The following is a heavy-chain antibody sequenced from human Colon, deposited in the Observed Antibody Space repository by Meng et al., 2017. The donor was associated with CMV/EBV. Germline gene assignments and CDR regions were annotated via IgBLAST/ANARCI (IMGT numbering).Heavy chain of an antibody. CDR1: GGSISSYY. CDR3: ARAQYTYGYWIFDY. V-gene: IGHV4-4*07. CDR2: IYPSGFP. J-gene: IGHJ4*02. Sequence: QWQLEGAGPGLVKPSETLALSCTVSGGSISSYYWSWIRQPAGKGLEWIGRIYPSGFPKYKPSLESRVTMSADTSKNQISLKLTSVTAADTAVYYCARAQYTYGYWIFDYWGQGTLVTVSS. D-gene: IGHD5-18*01.